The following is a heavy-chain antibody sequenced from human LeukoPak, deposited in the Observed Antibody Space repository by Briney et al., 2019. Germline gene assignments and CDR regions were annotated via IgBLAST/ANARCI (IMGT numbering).Heavy chain of an antibody. D-gene: IGHD3-10*01. Sequence: PGGSLRLSCAASGFSFSTYEMNWVRQAPGKGLEWVSYISRSGSYTYYAASVKGRFTISRDSSKNTLYLQMNSLRAEDTAVYYCTRDLIRGTNLGYWGQGTLVTVSS. CDR1: GFSFSTYE. V-gene: IGHV3-48*03. CDR3: TRDLIRGTNLGY. CDR2: ISRSGSYT. J-gene: IGHJ4*02.